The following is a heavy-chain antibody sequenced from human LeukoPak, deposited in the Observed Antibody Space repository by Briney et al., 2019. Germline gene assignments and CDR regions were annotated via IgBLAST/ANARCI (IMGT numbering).Heavy chain of an antibody. J-gene: IGHJ4*02. Sequence: GGSLRLSCAASGFTFSSYSMNWVRQAPGKGLEGGSSISSSSSYIYYADSVKGRFTISRDNAKNSLYLQMNSLRAEDTAVYYCARPYYYDSSGYDYWGQGTLVTVSS. CDR1: GFTFSSYS. CDR3: ARPYYYDSSGYDY. D-gene: IGHD3-22*01. CDR2: ISSSSSYI. V-gene: IGHV3-21*01.